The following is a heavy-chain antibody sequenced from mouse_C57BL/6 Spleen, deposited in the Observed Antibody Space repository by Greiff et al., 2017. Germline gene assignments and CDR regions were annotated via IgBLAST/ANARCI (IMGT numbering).Heavy chain of an antibody. CDR1: GFTFSSYA. V-gene: IGHV5-4*03. CDR2: ISDGGSYT. Sequence: EVMLVESGGGLVKPGGSLKLSCAASGFTFSSYAMSWVRQTPEKRLEWVATISDGGSYTYYPDNVKGRFTISRDNAKNNLYLQMSHLKSEDTAMYYCASYDYDAWFAYWGQGTLVTVSA. J-gene: IGHJ3*01. CDR3: ASYDYDAWFAY. D-gene: IGHD2-4*01.